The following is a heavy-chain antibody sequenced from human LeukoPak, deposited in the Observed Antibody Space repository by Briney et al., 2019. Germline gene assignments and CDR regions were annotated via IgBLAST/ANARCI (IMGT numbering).Heavy chain of an antibody. J-gene: IGHJ2*01. V-gene: IGHV3-73*01. CDR1: GFTFSGSA. CDR3: TSSGYYDILTGYYTRYWYFDL. CDR2: IRSKANSYAT. D-gene: IGHD3-9*01. Sequence: EPGGSLRLSCAASGFTFSGSAMHWVRQASGKGLEWVGRIRSKANSYATAYAASVKGRFTISRDDSKNTAYLQMNSLKTEDTAVYYCTSSGYYDILTGYYTRYWYFDLWGRGTLVTVSS.